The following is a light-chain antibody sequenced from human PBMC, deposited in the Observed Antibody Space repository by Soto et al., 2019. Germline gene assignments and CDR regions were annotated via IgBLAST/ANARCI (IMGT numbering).Light chain of an antibody. CDR3: QQSYSTPST. CDR1: QSISSY. V-gene: IGKV1-39*01. J-gene: IGKJ2*01. CDR2: AAS. Sequence: DIQMTQSPSSLSASVGDRVTITCRASQSISSYLNWYQQKPGKAPKLLIYAASSLQSGVPSRFSRSGSGTDFNITIRSRQPEDVYTYYFQQSYSTPSTFGEGTKLDIK.